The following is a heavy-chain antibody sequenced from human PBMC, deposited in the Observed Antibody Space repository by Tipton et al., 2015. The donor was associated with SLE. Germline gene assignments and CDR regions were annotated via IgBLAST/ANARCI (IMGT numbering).Heavy chain of an antibody. Sequence: TLSLTCTVSGGSISSSSYYWSWIRQPPGKGLEWIGSIYSYSGSTYSNPSLDSRFTISVDTSKNQFSLKLSSVTAADTAVYYCARESKVVTATQGGFDPWGQGTLVTVSS. V-gene: IGHV4-39*07. J-gene: IGHJ5*02. D-gene: IGHD2-21*02. CDR1: GGSISSSSYY. CDR3: ARESKVVTATQGGFDP. CDR2: IYSYSGST.